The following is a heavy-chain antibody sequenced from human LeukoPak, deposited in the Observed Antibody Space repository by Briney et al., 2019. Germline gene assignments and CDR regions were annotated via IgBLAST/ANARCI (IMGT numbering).Heavy chain of an antibody. Sequence: AGGSLRLSCAASRLTFSSYAMHWVRQPPGKGLEWVAVIPYDGNNKYYADSVRGRFTISRDNSKNTLYLQMNSLRPEDTAVYYCASSRLDWLPYFEYWGQGTLVTVSS. CDR1: RLTFSSYA. CDR3: ASSRLDWLPYFEY. CDR2: IPYDGNNK. V-gene: IGHV3-30-3*01. J-gene: IGHJ4*02. D-gene: IGHD3-9*01.